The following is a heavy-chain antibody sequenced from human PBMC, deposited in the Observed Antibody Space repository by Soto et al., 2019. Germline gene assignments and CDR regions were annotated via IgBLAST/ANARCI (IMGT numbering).Heavy chain of an antibody. V-gene: IGHV3-48*02. CDR2: ISSSSTNI. CDR1: GFTISGNA. D-gene: IGHD3-16*01. Sequence: EVQLVESGGGLVQPGGSLRLSCAASGFTISGNAMNWVRHAPGRGLEWVSYISSSSTNIHYADSVRCRFTISRDNAKNSLDLQMNSLRDEDTAVYRCARDLSWGSKWYYYLDVWGKGTTVTVSS. J-gene: IGHJ6*03. CDR3: ARDLSWGSKWYYYLDV.